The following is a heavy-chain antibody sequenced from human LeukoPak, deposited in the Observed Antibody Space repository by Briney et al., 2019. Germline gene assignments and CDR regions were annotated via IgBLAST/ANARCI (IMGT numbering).Heavy chain of an antibody. CDR1: GGSINNYY. D-gene: IGHD1-26*01. CDR2: IYTSGST. Sequence: SETLSLTCTVSGGSINNYYWNWIRQPAGAGLEWIGRIYTSGSTDYNPSLKSRVTMSVDTSKNQFSLMLSSVTAADTAVYYCAGRFVWGQGTTVTVSS. J-gene: IGHJ6*02. CDR3: AGRFV. V-gene: IGHV4-4*07.